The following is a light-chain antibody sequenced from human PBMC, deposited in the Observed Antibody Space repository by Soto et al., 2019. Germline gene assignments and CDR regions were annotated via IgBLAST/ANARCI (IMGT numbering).Light chain of an antibody. Sequence: QSVLTQPPSASGTPGQRVTISCSGSSSNIGSNTVNWYQQLPGTAPKLLIYSNNQRPSGVPDRFSGSTSGTSASLAISGIQSEDEADYYCAAWDDSLNGVVFGGGTKLTVL. CDR3: AAWDDSLNGVV. V-gene: IGLV1-44*01. CDR2: SNN. J-gene: IGLJ2*01. CDR1: SSNIGSNT.